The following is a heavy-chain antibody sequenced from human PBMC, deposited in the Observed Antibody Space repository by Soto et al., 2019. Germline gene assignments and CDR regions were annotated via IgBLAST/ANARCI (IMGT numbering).Heavy chain of an antibody. CDR2: ISPNGQGI. D-gene: IGHD2-21*01. CDR1: GFTVTSNG. CDR3: ASAKAVVIAALGI. Sequence: EVKLLESGGGLVQPGGSLRLSCGVSGFTVTSNGVSWVRQAPGKGLEWVSAISPNGQGIWYADSVKGRFTISRDISRNTVFLQMDSLRAEDTAVYYCASAKAVVIAALGIWGQGTMVTVSS. J-gene: IGHJ3*02. V-gene: IGHV3-23*01.